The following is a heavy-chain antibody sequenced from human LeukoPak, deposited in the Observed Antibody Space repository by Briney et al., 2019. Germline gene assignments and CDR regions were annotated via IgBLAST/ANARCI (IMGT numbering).Heavy chain of an antibody. CDR2: INAKSGGT. D-gene: IGHD2-15*01. V-gene: IGHV1-2*02. CDR3: AKAPVTTCSGAYCYPFDY. Sequence: ASVKVSCKASGYTFTDYYIHWVRQAPGHGLEWMGWINAKSGGTKYARKFQGRVTMTRDSSKNTLYLQMNSLRAGDAAVYYCAKAPVTTCSGAYCYPFDYWSQGTLVTVSS. CDR1: GYTFTDYY. J-gene: IGHJ4*02.